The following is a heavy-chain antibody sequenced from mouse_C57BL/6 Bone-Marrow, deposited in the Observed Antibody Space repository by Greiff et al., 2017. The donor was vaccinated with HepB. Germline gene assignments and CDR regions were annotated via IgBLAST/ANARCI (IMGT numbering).Heavy chain of an antibody. Sequence: QVQLKESGPELVKPGASVKLSCKASGYTFTSYDINWVKQRPGQGLEWIGWIYPRDGSTKYNEKFKGKATLTVDTSSSTAYMELHSLTSEDSAVYFCARSDYGSSPNAMDYWGQGTSVTVSS. CDR2: IYPRDGST. V-gene: IGHV1-85*01. D-gene: IGHD1-1*01. CDR3: ARSDYGSSPNAMDY. CDR1: GYTFTSYD. J-gene: IGHJ4*01.